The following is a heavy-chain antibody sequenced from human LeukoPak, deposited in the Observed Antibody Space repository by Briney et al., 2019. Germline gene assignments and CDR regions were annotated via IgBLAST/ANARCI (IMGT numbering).Heavy chain of an antibody. V-gene: IGHV4-61*01. D-gene: IGHD5-24*01. J-gene: IGHJ3*02. CDR1: GGSITSSSFY. CDR3: ARWGSRDGYNPDDAFDI. CDR2: IYYSGST. Sequence: PSETLSLTCTVSGGSITSSSFYWSWIRQPPGKGLEWIGYIYYSGSTNYNPSLKSRVTISVDTSKNQFSLKLSSVTAADTAVYYCARWGSRDGYNPDDAFDIWGQGTMVTVSS.